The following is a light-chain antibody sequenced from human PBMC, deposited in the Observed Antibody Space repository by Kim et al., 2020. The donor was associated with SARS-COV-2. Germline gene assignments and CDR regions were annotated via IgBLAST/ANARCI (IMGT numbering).Light chain of an antibody. V-gene: IGLV1-40*01. Sequence: QSVLTQPPSVSGAPGQRVTISCTGSSSNIGAGYNVHWYQELPGAAPKLLIYDSNKRPSGVPDRFSGSKSGTSASLAITGLQAEDEADYYCQSYDTSLVGYVFGTVTQVTVL. CDR1: SSNIGAGYN. J-gene: IGLJ1*01. CDR2: DSN. CDR3: QSYDTSLVGYV.